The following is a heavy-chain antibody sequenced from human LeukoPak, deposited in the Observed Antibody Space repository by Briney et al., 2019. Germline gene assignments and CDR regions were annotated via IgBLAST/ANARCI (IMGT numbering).Heavy chain of an antibody. CDR1: GGSISSGGYY. J-gene: IGHJ2*01. V-gene: IGHV4-61*08. D-gene: IGHD3-22*01. CDR2: IYYSGST. Sequence: SQTLSLTCTVSGGSISSGGYYWSWIRQPPGKGLEWIGYIYYSGSTNYNPSLKSRVTISVDTSKNQFSLKLSSVTAADTAVYYCARDPPDDSSGYYHRYFDLWGRGTLVTVSS. CDR3: ARDPPDDSSGYYHRYFDL.